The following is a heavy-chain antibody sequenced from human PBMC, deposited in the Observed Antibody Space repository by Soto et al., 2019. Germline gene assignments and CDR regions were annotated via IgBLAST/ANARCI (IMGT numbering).Heavy chain of an antibody. CDR2: ISYDGSNK. Sequence: GGSLRLSCAASGFTFSSYGMHWVRQAPGKGVEWVAVISYDGSNKYYADSVKGRFTISRDNSKNTLYLQMNSLRAEDTAVYYCAKDRFAHPTPIDYWGQGTLVTVSS. CDR3: AKDRFAHPTPIDY. CDR1: GFTFSSYG. J-gene: IGHJ4*02. V-gene: IGHV3-30*18.